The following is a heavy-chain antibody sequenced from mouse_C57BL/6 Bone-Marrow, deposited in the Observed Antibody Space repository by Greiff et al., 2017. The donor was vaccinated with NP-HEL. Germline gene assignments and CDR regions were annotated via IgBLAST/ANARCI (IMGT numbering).Heavy chain of an antibody. CDR2: ISSGGSYT. J-gene: IGHJ2*01. D-gene: IGHD2-5*01. CDR1: GFTFSSYG. Sequence: EVQGVESGGDLVKPGGSPKLSCAASGFTFSSYGMSWVRQTPDKRLEWVATISSGGSYTYYPDSVKGRFTISRDNAKNTLYLQMSSLKSEDTAMYYCARHYYSNYFDYWGQGTTLTVSS. CDR3: ARHYYSNYFDY. V-gene: IGHV5-6*01.